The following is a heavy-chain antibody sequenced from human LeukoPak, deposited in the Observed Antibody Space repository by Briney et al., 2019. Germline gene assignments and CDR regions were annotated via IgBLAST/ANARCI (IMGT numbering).Heavy chain of an antibody. CDR3: ARDARTVTTLFDY. Sequence: GGSLRLSCAASGFTFSSYSKNWVRQAPGKGLEWVSSISSSSSYIYYADSVKGRFTISRDNAKNSLYLQMNSLRAEDTAVYYCARDARTVTTLFDYWGQGTLVTVSS. CDR1: GFTFSSYS. CDR2: ISSSSSYI. J-gene: IGHJ4*02. V-gene: IGHV3-21*01. D-gene: IGHD4-17*01.